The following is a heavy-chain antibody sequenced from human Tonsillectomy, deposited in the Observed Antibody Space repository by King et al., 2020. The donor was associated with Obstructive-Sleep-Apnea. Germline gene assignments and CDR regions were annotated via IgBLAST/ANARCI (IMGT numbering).Heavy chain of an antibody. CDR3: ARDTYYDYVWGSYRSTRGGMDV. CDR2: INPNSGGT. Sequence: VQLVESGAEVKKPGASVKVSCKASGYTFTGYYMHWVRQAPGQGLEWMGWINPNSGGTNYAQKFQGWVTMTRDTSISTAYMELSRLRSDDTAVDYCARDTYYDYVWGSYRSTRGGMDVWGQGTTVTVSS. J-gene: IGHJ6*02. V-gene: IGHV1-2*04. D-gene: IGHD3-16*02. CDR1: GYTFTGYY.